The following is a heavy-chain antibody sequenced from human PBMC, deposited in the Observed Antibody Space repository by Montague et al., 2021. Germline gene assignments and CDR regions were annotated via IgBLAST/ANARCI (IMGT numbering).Heavy chain of an antibody. J-gene: IGHJ4*02. V-gene: IGHV3-23*01. CDR2: ITATGGRT. CDR1: GFTFSALV. Sequence: SLRLSCAASGFTFSALVMSWARQAPGKGLEWVSTITATGGRTFHADSVRGRFTISRDNSKNMLYLEMNSLRAEDTATYYCDASDFWGQGVLVTVSS. CDR3: DASDF.